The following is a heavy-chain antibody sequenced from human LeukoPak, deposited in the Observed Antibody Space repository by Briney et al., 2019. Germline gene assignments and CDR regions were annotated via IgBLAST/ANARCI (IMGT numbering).Heavy chain of an antibody. D-gene: IGHD6-6*01. Sequence: SETLSLTCTVSGDSITSHYWSWVRQAPGKGLEWIGYIFYSGSTNYSPSLKSRVTISVATSRNQFSLKLSSVTAADTAVYYCARVDPDSSSTLEVFDYWGQGTLVTVSS. J-gene: IGHJ4*02. CDR2: IFYSGST. CDR3: ARVDPDSSSTLEVFDY. CDR1: GDSITSHY. V-gene: IGHV4-59*11.